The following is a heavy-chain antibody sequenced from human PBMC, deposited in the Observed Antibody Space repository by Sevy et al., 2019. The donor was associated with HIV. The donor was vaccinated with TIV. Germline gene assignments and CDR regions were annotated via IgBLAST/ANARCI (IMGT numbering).Heavy chain of an antibody. V-gene: IGHV4-34*01. CDR1: GGSFSGYY. CDR2: INHSGST. J-gene: IGHJ6*02. Sequence: SETLSLTCAVYGGSFSGYYWSWIRQPPGKGLEWIGEINHSGSTNYNPSLKSRVTISVDTSKNRFSLKLSSVTAAGTALYYCATLEVRRYSYGYPYYYYYGMDVWGQGTTVTVSS. CDR3: ATLEVRRYSYGYPYYYYYGMDV. D-gene: IGHD5-18*01.